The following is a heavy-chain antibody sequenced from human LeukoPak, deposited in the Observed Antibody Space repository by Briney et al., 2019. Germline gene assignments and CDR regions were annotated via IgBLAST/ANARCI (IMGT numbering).Heavy chain of an antibody. CDR2: IFYSGNT. V-gene: IGHV4-39*01. CDR1: GGSISSSDYC. CDR3: ARLSSPGHYYYIDV. Sequence: SETLSLTCTVSGGSISSSDYCWGWIRQPPGKGLEWIGNIFYSGNTYFNPSLKSRVTISVDTSKNRFSLRLTSVTAADTAVYYCARLSSPGHYYYIDVWGKGTTVTVSS. J-gene: IGHJ6*03.